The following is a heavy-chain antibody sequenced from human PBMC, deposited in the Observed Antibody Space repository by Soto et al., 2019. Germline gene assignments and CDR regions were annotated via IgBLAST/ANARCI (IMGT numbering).Heavy chain of an antibody. J-gene: IGHJ5*02. CDR3: AATYYDILTGSADALFDP. Sequence: QVQLQQWGAGLLKPSETLSLTCAVYGGSFSGYYWSWIRQPPGKGLEWIGEINHSGSNNSNPSLNSRVTISVDTSKNQFSLKLSSVTAADTAVYYCAATYYDILTGSADALFDPWGQGTLVTVSS. V-gene: IGHV4-34*01. CDR2: INHSGSN. D-gene: IGHD3-9*01. CDR1: GGSFSGYY.